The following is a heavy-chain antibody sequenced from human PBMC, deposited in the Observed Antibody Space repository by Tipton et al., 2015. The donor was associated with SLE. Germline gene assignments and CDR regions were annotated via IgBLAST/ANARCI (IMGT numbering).Heavy chain of an antibody. V-gene: IGHV4-34*01. Sequence: TLSLTCAVYGGSFNTYYWSWIRQPPGKGLEWIGEINHSGTTNYNPSLKSRVTISVDTSKNQFSLKLSSVTAADTAVYYCARSSGLLYYFDYWGQGTLVTVSS. CDR2: INHSGTT. D-gene: IGHD6-19*01. CDR1: GGSFNTYY. J-gene: IGHJ4*02. CDR3: ARSSGLLYYFDY.